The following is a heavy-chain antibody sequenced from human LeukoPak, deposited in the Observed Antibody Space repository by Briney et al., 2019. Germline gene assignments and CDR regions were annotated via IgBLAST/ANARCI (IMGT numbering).Heavy chain of an antibody. CDR1: GITFDSYA. J-gene: IGHJ1*01. CDR3: VKEKLAYCGGDCFGEYFQD. V-gene: IGHV3-23*01. Sequence: GGSLRLSXAAAGITFDSYAMSWVRQAPGKGLEWISVISGSGGRTSYADSVKGRFIISRNNSKNTLHLQMHSLRAEDTAVYYCVKEKLAYCGGDCFGEYFQDWGQGTLVTVSS. CDR2: ISGSGGRT. D-gene: IGHD2-21*02.